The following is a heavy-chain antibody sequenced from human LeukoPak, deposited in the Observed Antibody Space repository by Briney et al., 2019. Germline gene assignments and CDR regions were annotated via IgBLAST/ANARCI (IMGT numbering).Heavy chain of an antibody. V-gene: IGHV4-38-2*02. CDR3: ARGAVGAIDVFDY. Sequence: SETLSLTCTVSGYSISSGYYWGWIRQPPGKGLEWIGSIYHSGSTYYYPSLKSRVTMSVDTSKNQFSLKLSSVTAADTAVYYCARGAVGAIDVFDYWGQGTQVTVSS. CDR1: GYSISSGYY. D-gene: IGHD1-26*01. J-gene: IGHJ4*02. CDR2: IYHSGST.